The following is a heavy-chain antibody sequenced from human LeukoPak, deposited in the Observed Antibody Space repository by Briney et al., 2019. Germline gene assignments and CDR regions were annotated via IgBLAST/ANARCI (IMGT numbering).Heavy chain of an antibody. J-gene: IGHJ6*02. V-gene: IGHV4-59*08. CDR3: ARHTGYYGMDV. CDR1: GGSISSYH. CDR2: IYYSGST. D-gene: IGHD4-17*01. Sequence: SETLSLTCTVSGGSISSYHWSWIRQPPGKGLEWIGYIYYSGSTNYNPSLKSRVTISVDTSKNQFSLKLSSVTAADTAVYYCARHTGYYGMDVWGQGTTVTVSS.